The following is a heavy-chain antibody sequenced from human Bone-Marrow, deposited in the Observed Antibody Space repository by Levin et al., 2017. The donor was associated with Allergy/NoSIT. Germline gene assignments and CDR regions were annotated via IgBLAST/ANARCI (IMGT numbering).Heavy chain of an antibody. D-gene: IGHD2/OR15-2a*01. J-gene: IGHJ4*02. CDR3: ARGVAGEYYFDS. CDR2: IYSSGNT. CDR1: SGSISRSGYF. V-gene: IGHV4-31*03. Sequence: SQTLSLTCTVSSGSISRSGYFWTWIRQHPGKGLEWIGYIYSSGNTYYNPSLKSRVTLSLDTSKNHFSLDLTSVTAADTAIYFCARGVAGEYYFDSWGQGTLVTVSS.